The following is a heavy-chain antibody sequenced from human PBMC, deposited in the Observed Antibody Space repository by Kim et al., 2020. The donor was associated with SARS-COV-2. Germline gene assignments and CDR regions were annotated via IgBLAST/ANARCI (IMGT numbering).Heavy chain of an antibody. D-gene: IGHD2-15*01. CDR1: GGSFSGYY. Sequence: SETLSLTCAVYGGSFSGYYWSWIRQPPGKGLEWIGAINHSGSTTYNPSLKTRVTILVDTPKNQSPLKLSSVTAADTAVYYCARESGHMVVVLVAPYYYSYLDLWGKDPTLPVS. CDR3: ARESGHMVVVLVAPYYYSYLDL. CDR2: INHSGST. V-gene: IGHV4-34*01. J-gene: IGHJ6*03.